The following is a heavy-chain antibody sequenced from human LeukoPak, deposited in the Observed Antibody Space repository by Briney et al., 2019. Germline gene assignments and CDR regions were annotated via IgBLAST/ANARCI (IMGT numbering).Heavy chain of an antibody. V-gene: IGHV3-23*01. CDR3: AKWPDYGSGSSLDY. CDR2: ISGSGETT. J-gene: IGHJ4*02. D-gene: IGHD3-10*01. CDR1: GFIFSTYA. Sequence: GGSLRLSGAASGFIFSTYAMSWVRQAPGKGLEWVSGISGSGETTYYADPVKGRFTISRDNYKNTLYLQMNSLRAEDTAVNFCAKWPDYGSGSSLDYWGQGTLVTVSS.